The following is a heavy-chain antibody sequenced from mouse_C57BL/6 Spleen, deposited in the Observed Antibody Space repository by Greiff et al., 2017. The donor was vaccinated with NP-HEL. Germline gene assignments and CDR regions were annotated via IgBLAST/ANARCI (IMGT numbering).Heavy chain of an antibody. V-gene: IGHV1-82*01. D-gene: IGHD2-1*01. CDR1: GYAFSSSW. CDR2: IYPGDGDT. Sequence: QVQLQQSGPELVKPGASVKISCKASGYAFSSSWMNWVKQRPGKGLEWIGRIYPGDGDTNYNGKFKGKATLTADKSSSTAYMQLSSLTSEDSAVYFCARGIYYGDYWGQGTTLTVSS. J-gene: IGHJ2*01. CDR3: ARGIYYGDY.